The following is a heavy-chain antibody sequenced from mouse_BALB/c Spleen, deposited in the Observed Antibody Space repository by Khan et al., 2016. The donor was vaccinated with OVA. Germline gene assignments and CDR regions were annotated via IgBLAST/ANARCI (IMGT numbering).Heavy chain of an antibody. J-gene: IGHJ2*01. CDR3: ARNRNGYFDS. CDR2: IWSGGIT. D-gene: IGHD1-1*02. CDR1: GFSLANYG. Sequence: QVQLKESGPGLVQPSQSLSITCTVSGFSLANYGVHWVRQSPGKGLEWLGVIWSGGITDYNATFISRLSISKDNSKGQVFFKMNSLQANDTAIYYCARNRNGYFDSWGQDSTLTVSS. V-gene: IGHV2-2*02.